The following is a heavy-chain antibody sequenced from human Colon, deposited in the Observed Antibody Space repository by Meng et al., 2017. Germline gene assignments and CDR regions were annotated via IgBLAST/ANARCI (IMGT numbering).Heavy chain of an antibody. CDR1: GFTFSSHA. CDR3: AKDYYDSSGFPSFDY. D-gene: IGHD3-22*01. J-gene: IGHJ4*02. CDR2: VSGSGYTT. V-gene: IGHV3-23*01. Sequence: GGSLRLSCAASGFTFSSHAMSWVRQAPGKGLEWLSHVSGSGYTTYYADSVKGRVTISRDNSKNTLYLQMNSLRAEDTAVYYCAKDYYDSSGFPSFDYWGQGTLVTVSS.